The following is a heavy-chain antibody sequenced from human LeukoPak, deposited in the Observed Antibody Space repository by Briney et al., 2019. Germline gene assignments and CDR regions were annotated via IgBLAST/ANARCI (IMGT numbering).Heavy chain of an antibody. V-gene: IGHV4-59*08. CDR3: ARAWASVNARWFDP. CDR2: IYYSGST. J-gene: IGHJ5*02. D-gene: IGHD7-27*01. Sequence: SETLSLTCTVSGGSISSYYWSWIRQPPGKGLEWIGYIYYSGSTNYNPSLKSRVTIAVDTSKNQFSLKLSSVTAADTAVYYCARAWASVNARWFDPWGQGTLVTVSS. CDR1: GGSISSYY.